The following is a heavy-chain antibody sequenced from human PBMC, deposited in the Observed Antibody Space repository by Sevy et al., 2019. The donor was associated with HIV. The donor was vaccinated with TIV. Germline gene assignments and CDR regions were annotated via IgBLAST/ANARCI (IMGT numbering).Heavy chain of an antibody. J-gene: IGHJ5*02. CDR1: GFTFSPYW. D-gene: IGHD1-26*01. Sequence: GGSLRLSCEASGFTFSPYWMTWVRQAPGKGLEWVANIRPDGSDKYYVDSVKGRFTISRDNAMNSLYLQMNSLRADDTVRYYGARGVGLDRWGQGALVTVSS. CDR2: IRPDGSDK. CDR3: ARGVGLDR. V-gene: IGHV3-7*04.